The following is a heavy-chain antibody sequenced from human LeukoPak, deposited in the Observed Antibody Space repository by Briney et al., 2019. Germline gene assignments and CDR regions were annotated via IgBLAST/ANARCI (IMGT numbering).Heavy chain of an antibody. CDR2: VHLDGRT. D-gene: IGHD6-25*01. Sequence: PSETLSLTCGVSGGTVSSTNWWTWIRQPPGKGLEWIGEVHLDGRTNFNPSLKSRLTMSVDLSENHVSLKLTSVTAADTAVYYCAREGGFYRPLDYSGQGTLVTVSS. CDR1: GGTVSSTNW. V-gene: IGHV4-4*02. J-gene: IGHJ4*02. CDR3: AREGGFYRPLDY.